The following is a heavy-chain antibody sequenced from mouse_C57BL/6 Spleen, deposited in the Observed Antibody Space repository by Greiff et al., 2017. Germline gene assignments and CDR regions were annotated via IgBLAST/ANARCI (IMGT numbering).Heavy chain of an antibody. J-gene: IGHJ4*01. CDR3: ARNALFLDY. Sequence: VQLKESGPELVKPGASVKISCKASGYSFTGYYMNWVKQSPEKSLEWIGEINPSTGGTTYNQKFKAKATLTVDKSSSTAYMQLKSLTSEDSAVYYCARNALFLDYWGQGTSVTVSS. CDR2: INPSTGGT. CDR1: GYSFTGYY. V-gene: IGHV1-42*01. D-gene: IGHD1-1*02.